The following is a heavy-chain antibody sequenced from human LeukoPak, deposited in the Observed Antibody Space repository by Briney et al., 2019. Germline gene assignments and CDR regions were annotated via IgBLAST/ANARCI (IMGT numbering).Heavy chain of an antibody. CDR1: GYTFTGYY. V-gene: IGHV1-2*04. CDR3: ARDLVVRGRAKDDMVRGGY. Sequence: ASVKVSCKASGYTFTGYYMHWVRQAPGQGLEWMGWINPNSGGTNYAQKFQGWVTMTRDTSISTAYMELSRLRSDDTAVYYCARDLVVRGRAKDDMVRGGYWGQGTLVTVSS. CDR2: INPNSGGT. D-gene: IGHD3-10*01. J-gene: IGHJ4*02.